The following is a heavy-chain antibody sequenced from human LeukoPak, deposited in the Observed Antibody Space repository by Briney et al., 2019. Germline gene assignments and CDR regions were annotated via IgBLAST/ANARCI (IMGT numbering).Heavy chain of an antibody. Sequence: GGSLRLSCAASGFTFSIYAMSWVRQAPGKGLEWVSVIYSGGSTYYADSVKGRFTISRDNSKNTLYLQMNSLRAEDTAVYYCARWDSSGYDAFDIWGQGTMVTVSS. CDR3: ARWDSSGYDAFDI. D-gene: IGHD3-22*01. CDR2: IYSGGST. V-gene: IGHV3-66*01. J-gene: IGHJ3*02. CDR1: GFTFSIYA.